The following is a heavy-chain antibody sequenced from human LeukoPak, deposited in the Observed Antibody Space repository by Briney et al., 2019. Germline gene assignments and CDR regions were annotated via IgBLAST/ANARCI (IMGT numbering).Heavy chain of an antibody. J-gene: IGHJ4*02. CDR1: GGTFSSYD. CDR2: IIPIFGTA. Sequence: ASVKVSCKASGGTFSSYDISWVRQAPGQGLEWMGGIIPIFGTANYAQKFQGRVTITTDESTSTAYMELSSLRSEDTAVYYCARDGGWYYFDYRGQGTLVTVSS. CDR3: ARDGGWYYFDY. D-gene: IGHD6-19*01. V-gene: IGHV1-69*05.